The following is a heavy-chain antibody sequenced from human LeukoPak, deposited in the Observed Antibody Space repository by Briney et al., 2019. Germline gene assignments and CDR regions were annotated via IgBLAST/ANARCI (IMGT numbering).Heavy chain of an antibody. J-gene: IGHJ5*02. CDR2: TYSRSKWYN. CDR1: GDSVSSNSAA. V-gene: IGHV6-1*01. D-gene: IGHD6-13*01. Sequence: SQTLSLTCAISGDSVSSNSAAWNWIRQSPSRGLEWLGRTYSRSKWYNDYAVSVKSRITINPDTSRNQFSLQLNSVTPEDTAVYYCAGGLRSWNWFDPWGQGTLVTVPS. CDR3: AGGLRSWNWFDP.